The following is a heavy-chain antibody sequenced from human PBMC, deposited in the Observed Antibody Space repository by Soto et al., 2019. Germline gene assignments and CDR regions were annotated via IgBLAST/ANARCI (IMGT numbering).Heavy chain of an antibody. V-gene: IGHV1-46*01. D-gene: IGHD2-2*01. Sequence: QVQLVQSGAEVKKPGASVKVSCKASGYTFTSYYMHWVRQAPGQGLEWMGIINPSGGSTSYAQKFQGRVTMTRDTSTSTVYMELSSLRSEDTAVYYCARTIVVVPAAPVFDYWGQGTLVTVSS. J-gene: IGHJ4*02. CDR2: INPSGGST. CDR3: ARTIVVVPAAPVFDY. CDR1: GYTFTSYY.